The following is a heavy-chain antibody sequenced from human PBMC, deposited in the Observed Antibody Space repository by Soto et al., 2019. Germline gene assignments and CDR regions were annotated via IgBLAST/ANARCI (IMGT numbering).Heavy chain of an antibody. CDR3: AREWSISVAAPGY. CDR2: ISNNGINT. Sequence: PGGSLRLSCAASGFTFSRYAMHWVRQAPGKGLEWVAGISNNGINTHYADSVKGRFTISRDNSKNTLYVQMNSLGAEDTAVYYCAREWSISVAAPGYWGQGTLVTVSS. D-gene: IGHD6-19*01. CDR1: GFTFSRYA. J-gene: IGHJ4*02. V-gene: IGHV3-30-3*01.